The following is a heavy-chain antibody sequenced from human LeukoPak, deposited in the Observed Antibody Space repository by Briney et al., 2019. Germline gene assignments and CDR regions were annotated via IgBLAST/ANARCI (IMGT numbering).Heavy chain of an antibody. CDR3: AHRQWLETGYYFDY. J-gene: IGHJ4*02. D-gene: IGHD6-19*01. Sequence: SGPTLVKPTQTLTLTCTFSGFSLSTSGVGVGWIRQPPGKALEWLALIYWNDDKRYSPSLKSRLTITKDTSKNQVVLTMTNMDPVDTATYYCAHRQWLETGYYFDYWGQGALVTVSS. CDR1: GFSLSTSGVG. CDR2: IYWNDDK. V-gene: IGHV2-5*01.